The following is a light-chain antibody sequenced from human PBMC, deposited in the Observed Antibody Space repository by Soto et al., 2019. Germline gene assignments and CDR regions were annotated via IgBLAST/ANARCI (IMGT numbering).Light chain of an antibody. CDR3: QQFENLPYT. CDR1: QDIMKS. CDR2: DAS. J-gene: IGKJ2*01. V-gene: IGKV1-33*01. Sequence: DIQMTQSPSSLSASVGDRVTITCQASQDIMKSLSWFQQKPGKAPKVLIYDASTLEAGVPSRFSGTGSGTDFTFTINSLQPEDIATYYCQQFENLPYTFGQGTKLEIK.